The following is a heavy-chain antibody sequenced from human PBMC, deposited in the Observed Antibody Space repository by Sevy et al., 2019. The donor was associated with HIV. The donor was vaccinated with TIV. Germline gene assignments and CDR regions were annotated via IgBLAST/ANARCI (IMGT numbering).Heavy chain of an antibody. D-gene: IGHD6-19*01. CDR3: ARVYSSGWYRDFYYFDY. CDR2: IKQDGSEK. CDR1: GFTFSSYW. J-gene: IGHJ4*02. Sequence: GGSLRLSCAASGFTFSSYWMSWVRQAPGKGLEWVANIKQDGSEKYYVDSLKGRFTISRDNAKNSLYLQMNSLRAEDTAVYYCARVYSSGWYRDFYYFDYWGQGTLVTVSS. V-gene: IGHV3-7*01.